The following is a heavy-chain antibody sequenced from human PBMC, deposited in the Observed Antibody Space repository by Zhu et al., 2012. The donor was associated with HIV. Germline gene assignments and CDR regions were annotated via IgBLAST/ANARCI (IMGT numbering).Heavy chain of an antibody. J-gene: IGHJ3*02. V-gene: IGHV3-15*01. CDR2: IKIKADGGTT. CDR1: GFTFSDAW. D-gene: IGHD3-10*01. Sequence: DVQLVESGGGLVKPGGSLRLSCVASGFTFSDAWMSWVRQAPGKGLEWVGRIKIKADGGTTDYPTSVKGRFSISRDDPENTLYLQMNSLKTEDTAVYYYTTDPAMARADDAFDIWGQGTMVTVSS. CDR3: TTDPAMARADDAFDI.